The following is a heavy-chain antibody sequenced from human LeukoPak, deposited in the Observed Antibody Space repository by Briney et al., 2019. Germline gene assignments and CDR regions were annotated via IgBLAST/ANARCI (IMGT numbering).Heavy chain of an antibody. J-gene: IGHJ5*02. CDR1: SGSINSDSHY. V-gene: IGHV4-39*07. Sequence: SETLSLICTVSSGSINSDSHYWGWIRQPPGKGLEWIGSVYYKGTTQYNPSLKSRATMSVDTSNNRFSLSLTSATAADTGMYYCARWSSSWENNWFDPWGQGILVTVSS. CDR3: ARWSSSWENNWFDP. CDR2: VYYKGTT. D-gene: IGHD6-13*01.